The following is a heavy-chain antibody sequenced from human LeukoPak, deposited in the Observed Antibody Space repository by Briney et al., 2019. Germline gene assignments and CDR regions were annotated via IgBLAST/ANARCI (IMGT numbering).Heavy chain of an antibody. D-gene: IGHD2-8*01. CDR2: IRLNGSET. CDR3: ADPGVGY. Sequence: GGSLRLSCAASGFTFSSYWMSWVRQAPGKGLEWVANIRLNGSETDYADSLKGRFLISRDNAKNSLYLQMNSLRAEDTAVYYCADPGVGYWGQGTLVTVSS. V-gene: IGHV3-7*01. CDR1: GFTFSSYW. J-gene: IGHJ4*02.